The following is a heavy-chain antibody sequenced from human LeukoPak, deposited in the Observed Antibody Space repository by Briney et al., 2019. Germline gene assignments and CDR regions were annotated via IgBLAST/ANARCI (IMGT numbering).Heavy chain of an antibody. Sequence: GGSLRLSCAASGFTFDDYAMHWVRQAPGEGLEWVSGISWNSGSIGYADSVKGGFTISRDNTKNSLYLQMNSLRAEDTALYYCAKDSNYDSSGNFDYWGQGTLVTVSS. D-gene: IGHD3-22*01. J-gene: IGHJ4*02. CDR1: GFTFDDYA. CDR3: AKDSNYDSSGNFDY. V-gene: IGHV3-9*01. CDR2: ISWNSGSI.